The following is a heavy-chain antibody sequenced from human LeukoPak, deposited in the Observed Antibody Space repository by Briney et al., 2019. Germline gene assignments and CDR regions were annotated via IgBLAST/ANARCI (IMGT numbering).Heavy chain of an antibody. CDR1: GFTFSSYA. CDR2: ISGSGDNT. V-gene: IGHV3-23*01. J-gene: IGHJ4*02. Sequence: GGSLRLSCAASGFTFSSYAMSWVRQAPGKGLEWVSTISGSGDNTYYADSVKGRFTISRDNSKNTLYLQMNSLRTEDTAVYYCAKEWGVVMRYYFDYWGQGTLVTVSS. D-gene: IGHD3-3*01. CDR3: AKEWGVVMRYYFDY.